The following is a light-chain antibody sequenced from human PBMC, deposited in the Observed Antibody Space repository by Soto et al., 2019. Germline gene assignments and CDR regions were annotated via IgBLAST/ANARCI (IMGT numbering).Light chain of an antibody. J-gene: IGLJ1*01. CDR2: DVT. V-gene: IGLV2-14*03. CDR1: SNDVGGDDY. CDR3: SAHTVRSTGV. Sequence: QSALTQPASVSGSPGQSITISCTGTSNDVGGDDYVSWYQQYPGKAPKLMIYDVTNRPSGVSIRFSGSKSGNTASLTISGLQVEDEADYYCSAHTVRSTGVFGTGTKLTVL.